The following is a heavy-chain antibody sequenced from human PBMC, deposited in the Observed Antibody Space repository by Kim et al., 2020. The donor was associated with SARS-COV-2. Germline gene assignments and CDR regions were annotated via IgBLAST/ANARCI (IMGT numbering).Heavy chain of an antibody. D-gene: IGHD6-13*01. J-gene: IGHJ2*01. Sequence: GGSLRLSCAASGFTFSSYSMDWVRQAPGKGPEWLSYISTSSDTTYYADSVKGRFTISRDNAKNSLYLQMDSLRDGDTAVYYCARPPRVAAAGAFYWYFDLWGRGTLVTVSS. CDR1: GFTFSSYS. CDR3: ARPPRVAAAGAFYWYFDL. CDR2: ISTSSDTT. V-gene: IGHV3-48*02.